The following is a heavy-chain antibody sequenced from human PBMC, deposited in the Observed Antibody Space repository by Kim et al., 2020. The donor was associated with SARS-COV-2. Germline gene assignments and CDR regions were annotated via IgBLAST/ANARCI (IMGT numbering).Heavy chain of an antibody. Sequence: YSGNTNYYPSLRSRITISVDAYKNQFSLKLSSVTAADTGVYYCAGGLGSWGQGTLVTVSS. V-gene: IGHV4-59*09. J-gene: IGHJ4*02. D-gene: IGHD1-26*01. CDR3: AGGLGS. CDR2: YSGNT.